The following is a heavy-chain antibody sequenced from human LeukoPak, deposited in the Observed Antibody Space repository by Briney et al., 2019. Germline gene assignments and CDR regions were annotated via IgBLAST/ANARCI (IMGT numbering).Heavy chain of an antibody. V-gene: IGHV4-39*01. CDR3: ARQSCTNGVCYHYNWFDP. CDR1: GGSISSYY. CDR2: IYYSGST. D-gene: IGHD2-8*01. Sequence: SETLSLTCTVSGGSISSYYWSWIRQPPGKGLEWIGSIYYSGSTYYNPSLKSRVTISVDTSKNQFSLKLSSVTAADTAVYYCARQSCTNGVCYHYNWFDPWGQGTLVTVSS. J-gene: IGHJ5*02.